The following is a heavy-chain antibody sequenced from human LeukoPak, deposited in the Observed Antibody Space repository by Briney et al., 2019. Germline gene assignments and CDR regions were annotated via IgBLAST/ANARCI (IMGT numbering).Heavy chain of an antibody. J-gene: IGHJ1*01. D-gene: IGHD2-21*02. CDR2: ITSNSDYL. Sequence: PGGSLRLSCAASGFTFSSYSMNWVRQAPGKGLEWVSGITSNSDYLYYADSMKGRFTISRDNAKNSLYLQMNSLRVEDAAVYYCTSWGDTTAEYFQRWGQGTLVTVSS. V-gene: IGHV3-21*01. CDR1: GFTFSSYS. CDR3: TSWGDTTAEYFQR.